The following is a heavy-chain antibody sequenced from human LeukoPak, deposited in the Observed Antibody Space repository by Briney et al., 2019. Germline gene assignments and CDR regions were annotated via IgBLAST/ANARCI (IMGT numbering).Heavy chain of an antibody. V-gene: IGHV4-34*01. CDR1: SGSFSGYY. Sequence: SETLSLTCGVSSGSFSGYYWRWIRQPPGGGLEWLGEITHSGSPNYNPSLKSRVTISGDTSKKQFSLNLTSVTAADAGVYYCARGVDLWGRGTPVTVSS. J-gene: IGHJ2*01. CDR3: ARGVDL. CDR2: ITHSGSP.